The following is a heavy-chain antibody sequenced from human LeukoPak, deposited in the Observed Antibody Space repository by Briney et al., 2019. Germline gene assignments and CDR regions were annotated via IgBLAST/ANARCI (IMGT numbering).Heavy chain of an antibody. CDR2: FDPEDGET. J-gene: IGHJ3*02. Sequence: ASVKVSCKVSGYTLTELSMHWVRQAPGKGLEWMGGFDPEDGETIYAQKFQGRVTMTEDTSTDTAYMELSSLRSEDTAVYYCATTMVRGVINGAFDIWGQGTMVTVSS. CDR1: GYTLTELS. D-gene: IGHD3-10*01. CDR3: ATTMVRGVINGAFDI. V-gene: IGHV1-24*01.